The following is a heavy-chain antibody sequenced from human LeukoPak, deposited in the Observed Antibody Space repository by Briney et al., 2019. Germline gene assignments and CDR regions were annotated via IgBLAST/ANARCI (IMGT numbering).Heavy chain of an antibody. Sequence: PGGSLRLSCVASGFTLRSYSMNWVRQAAGKGLEWVSYVSTSSYYIYYADSVKGRFTISRDDAKNSLYLQMNSLRAEDTAIYYCARDASGSSTGLIDSWGQGTLVTVSS. V-gene: IGHV3-21*01. CDR1: GFTLRSYS. D-gene: IGHD1-26*01. J-gene: IGHJ4*02. CDR3: ARDASGSSTGLIDS. CDR2: VSTSSYYI.